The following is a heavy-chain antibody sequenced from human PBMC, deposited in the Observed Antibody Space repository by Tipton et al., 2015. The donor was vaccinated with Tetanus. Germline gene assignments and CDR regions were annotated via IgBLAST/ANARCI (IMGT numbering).Heavy chain of an antibody. D-gene: IGHD1-1*01. V-gene: IGHV3-11*01. CDR1: GGSISDKKYY. CDR3: VRYNYDQGWFDP. CDR2: IGYSGSAI. Sequence: CTVSGGSISDKKYYWGWIRQSPGKGLEWISYIGYSGSAIYYAESVKGRFAISRDNAKKSLYLQMNSLRADDTAVYYCVRYNYDQGWFDPWGQGTLVTVSS. J-gene: IGHJ5*02.